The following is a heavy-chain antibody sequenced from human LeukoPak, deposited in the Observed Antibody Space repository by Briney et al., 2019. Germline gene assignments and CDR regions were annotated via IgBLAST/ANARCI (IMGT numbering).Heavy chain of an antibody. V-gene: IGHV3-74*01. CDR3: ARVGKFYDFWSGYYHYYYYYYMDV. CDR2: IGLDGSST. CDR1: GFTFSPFW. D-gene: IGHD3-3*01. J-gene: IGHJ6*03. Sequence: GGCLRLSCATSGFTFSPFWIHWVRQGPGKGLEWVSRIGLDGSSTNYADSVKGRFTISRDNAKSTVYLQMNSLRAEDTAVYYCARVGKFYDFWSGYYHYYYYYYMDVWGKGTTVTVSS.